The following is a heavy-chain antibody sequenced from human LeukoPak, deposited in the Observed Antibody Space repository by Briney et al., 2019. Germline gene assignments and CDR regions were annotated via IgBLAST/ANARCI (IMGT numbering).Heavy chain of an antibody. CDR1: GDSVSSNSAA. CDR3: ARGFDWLSYKIFDY. Sequence: SQTLSLTCAISGDSVSSNSAAWNWIRQSPSRGLEWLGRTYYRSKWYNDYAVSVKSRITINPDTSKNQFSLQLNSVTPEDTAVYHCARGFDWLSYKIFDYWGQGTLVTVSS. D-gene: IGHD3-9*01. J-gene: IGHJ4*02. CDR2: TYYRSKWYN. V-gene: IGHV6-1*01.